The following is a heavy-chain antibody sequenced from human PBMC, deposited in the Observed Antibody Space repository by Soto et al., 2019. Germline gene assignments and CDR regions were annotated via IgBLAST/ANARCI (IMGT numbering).Heavy chain of an antibody. D-gene: IGHD3-3*01. CDR2: TAPMCNQT. CDR3: TTLGP. Sequence: QAQLVQSGVVAKKPGSWVVVSSKASGIIVGSFTVPWVRQAPGQGLEWMGKTAPMCNQTVYAPKFEGRVTITSDTSANRVYMELTDLLFEDTAVYYCTTLGPWCQGTQVTVS. V-gene: IGHV1-69*02. J-gene: IGHJ5*02. CDR1: GIIVGSFT.